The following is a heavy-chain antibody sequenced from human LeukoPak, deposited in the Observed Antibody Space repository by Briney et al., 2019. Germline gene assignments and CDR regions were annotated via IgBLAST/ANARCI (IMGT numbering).Heavy chain of an antibody. D-gene: IGHD3-22*01. V-gene: IGHV3-48*03. CDR2: ISSSGSTI. Sequence: GGSLRLSCAASGFTFSSYEMNWVRQAPGKGLEWVSYISSSGSTIYYADSVKGRFTISRDNSKNTLYLQMNSLRAEDTAVYYCAKSSEEYYYDSSGYYGAFDIWGQGTMVTVSS. J-gene: IGHJ3*02. CDR3: AKSSEEYYYDSSGYYGAFDI. CDR1: GFTFSSYE.